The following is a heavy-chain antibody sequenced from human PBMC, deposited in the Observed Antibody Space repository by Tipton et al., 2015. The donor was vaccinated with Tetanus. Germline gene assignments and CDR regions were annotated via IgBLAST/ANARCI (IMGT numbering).Heavy chain of an antibody. J-gene: IGHJ3*02. Sequence: VQLVQSGGGLVQPGGSLRLSCAASGFTFSSYGMSWVRQAPAKGLEWVSGISGSGDSTYYADSVKGRFTISRDNSKLYLQMNSLRAEDRAVYYCAKSRASSHYRGAFEIWGQGTMVTVSS. CDR2: ISGSGDST. D-gene: IGHD3-10*01. CDR3: AKSRASSHYRGAFEI. CDR1: GFTFSSYG. V-gene: IGHV3-23*04.